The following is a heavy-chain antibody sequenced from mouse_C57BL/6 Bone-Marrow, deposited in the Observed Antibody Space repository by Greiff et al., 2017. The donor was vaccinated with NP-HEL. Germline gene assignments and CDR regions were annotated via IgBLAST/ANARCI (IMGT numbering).Heavy chain of an antibody. V-gene: IGHV14-1*01. D-gene: IGHD1-1*01. Sequence: VQLQQSGAELVRPGASVKLSCTASGFTFNDYYMHWVKQRPEQGLEWIGRIDPEDGDTEYAPKFQGKATMTADTSSNTAYLQLSSLTSEDTAVYYCTTSYYYGSSPFAYWGQGTLVTVSA. CDR1: GFTFNDYY. CDR3: TTSYYYGSSPFAY. J-gene: IGHJ3*01. CDR2: IDPEDGDT.